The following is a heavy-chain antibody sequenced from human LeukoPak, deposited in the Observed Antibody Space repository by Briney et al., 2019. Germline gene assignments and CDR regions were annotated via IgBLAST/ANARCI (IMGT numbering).Heavy chain of an antibody. CDR2: ISYDGSNK. D-gene: IGHD3-22*01. CDR1: GFVFSNYA. V-gene: IGHV3-30*04. CDR3: ARGWDSSGYYSGNWFDP. J-gene: IGHJ5*02. Sequence: PGGSLRLSCAVSGFVFSNYAMSWVRQGPGKGLEWVAVISYDGSNKYYADSVKGRFTISRDNSRNTLYLQMNSLRAEDTAVYYCARGWDSSGYYSGNWFDPWGQGTLVTVSS.